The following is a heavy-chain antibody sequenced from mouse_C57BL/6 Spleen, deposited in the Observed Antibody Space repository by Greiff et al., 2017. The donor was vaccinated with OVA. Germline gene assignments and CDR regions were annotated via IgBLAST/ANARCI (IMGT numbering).Heavy chain of an antibody. Sequence: QVQLKESGPGLVQPSQSLSITCTVSGFSLTSYGVHWVRQSPGKGLEWLGVIWSGGSTDYNAAFISRLSISKDNSKSQVFFKMNSLQADDTAIYYCARGTYYYGSSYIDCWGQGTTLTVSS. D-gene: IGHD1-1*01. CDR3: ARGTYYYGSSYIDC. V-gene: IGHV2-2*01. J-gene: IGHJ2*01. CDR1: GFSLTSYG. CDR2: IWSGGST.